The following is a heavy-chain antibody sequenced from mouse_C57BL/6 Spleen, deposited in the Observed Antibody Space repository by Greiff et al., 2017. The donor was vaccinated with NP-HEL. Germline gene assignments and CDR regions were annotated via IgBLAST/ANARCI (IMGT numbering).Heavy chain of an antibody. V-gene: IGHV10-3*01. CDR3: VGEGREHPLDY. Sequence: EVQLVESGGGLVQPKGSLKLSCAVSGFTFNTYAMYWVRQATGKGLEWVARIRSKSSNYATYYADSVKDRFTISRDDSQSMLYLQMNNLKTEDTAMNYCVGEGREHPLDYWGQGTTLTVSS. J-gene: IGHJ2*01. CDR2: IRSKSSNYAT. D-gene: IGHD3-3*01. CDR1: GFTFNTYA.